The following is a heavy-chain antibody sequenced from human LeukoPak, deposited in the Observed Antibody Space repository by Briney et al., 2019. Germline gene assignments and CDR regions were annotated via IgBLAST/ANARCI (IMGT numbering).Heavy chain of an antibody. CDR1: GFTFSSYS. D-gene: IGHD6-13*01. Sequence: GESLRLSCAASGFTFSSYSMNWVRQAPGKGLEWVSYISSASNTIYYADSVEGRFTISRDNAKNSLYLQMNSLRAEDTAVYYCASLVEAAANFDYWGQGTLVTVSS. CDR2: ISSASNTI. V-gene: IGHV3-48*01. CDR3: ASLVEAAANFDY. J-gene: IGHJ4*02.